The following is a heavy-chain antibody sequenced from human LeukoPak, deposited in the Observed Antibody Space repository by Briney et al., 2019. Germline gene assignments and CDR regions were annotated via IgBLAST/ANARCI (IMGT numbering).Heavy chain of an antibody. D-gene: IGHD7-27*01. CDR3: ARETGDGTF. CDR1: GASFSSGSYY. J-gene: IGHJ4*02. Sequence: SETLSLTCTVSGASFSSGSYYWSWIRQPPGKGLEWIGCIYYSGSTNSNPSRKSRVTISVDTSKNQFSLKLNSVTAADTAVYYCARETGDGTFWGQGTLVTVSS. CDR2: IYYSGST. V-gene: IGHV4-61*01.